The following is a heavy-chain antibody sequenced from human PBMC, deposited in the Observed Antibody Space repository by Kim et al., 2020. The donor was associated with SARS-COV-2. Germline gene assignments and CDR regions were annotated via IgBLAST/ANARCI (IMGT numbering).Heavy chain of an antibody. J-gene: IGHJ5*02. Sequence: SETLSLTCAVYGGSFSGYYWSWIRQPPGKGLEWIGEINHSGSTNYNPSLKSRVTISVDTSKNQFSLKLSSVTAADTAVYYCARHGGTNYGSGSPLPGFDPWGQGTLVTVSS. CDR2: INHSGST. V-gene: IGHV4-34*01. D-gene: IGHD3-10*01. CDR3: ARHGGTNYGSGSPLPGFDP. CDR1: GGSFSGYY.